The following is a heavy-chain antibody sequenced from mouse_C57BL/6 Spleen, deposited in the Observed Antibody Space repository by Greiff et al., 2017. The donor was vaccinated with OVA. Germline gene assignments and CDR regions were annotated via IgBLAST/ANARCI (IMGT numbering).Heavy chain of an antibody. CDR1: GYTFTTYP. J-gene: IGHJ2*01. CDR3: ARGPYYYGSSSYYFDY. D-gene: IGHD1-1*01. V-gene: IGHV1-47*01. CDR2: FHPYNDDT. Sequence: QVHVKQSGAELVKPGASVKMSCKASGYTFTTYPIEWMKQNHGKSLEWIGNFHPYNDDTKYNEKFKGKATLTVEKSSSTVYLELSRLTSDDSAVYYCARGPYYYGSSSYYFDYWGQGTTLTVSS.